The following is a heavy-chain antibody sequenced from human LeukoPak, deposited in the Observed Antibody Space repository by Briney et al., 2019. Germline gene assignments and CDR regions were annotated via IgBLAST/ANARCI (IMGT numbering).Heavy chain of an antibody. CDR3: AKDNARDYYGSTGDALDI. J-gene: IGHJ3*02. D-gene: IGHD1-26*01. V-gene: IGHV3-23*01. Sequence: GGSLRLSCAASGFTFSSYAMSWVRQAPGKGLEWVSAISGSGSSTYYADSVKGRFTISRDNSKNTLYLQMNSLRAEDTAVYYCAKDNARDYYGSTGDALDIWGQGTMVTVSS. CDR2: ISGSGSST. CDR1: GFTFSSYA.